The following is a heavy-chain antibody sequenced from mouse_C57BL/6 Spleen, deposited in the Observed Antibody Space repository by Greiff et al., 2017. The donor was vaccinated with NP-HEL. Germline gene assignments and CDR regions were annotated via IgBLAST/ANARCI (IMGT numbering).Heavy chain of an antibody. CDR3: ARMDYYYGSSYSAWFAY. Sequence: QVQLKQSGAELARPGASVKLSCKASGYTFTSYGISWVKQRTGQGLEWIGEIYPRSGNTYYNEKFKGKATLTADKSSSTAYMELRSLTSEDSAVYFCARMDYYYGSSYSAWFAYWGQGTLVTVSA. D-gene: IGHD1-1*01. CDR1: GYTFTSYG. CDR2: IYPRSGNT. V-gene: IGHV1-81*01. J-gene: IGHJ3*01.